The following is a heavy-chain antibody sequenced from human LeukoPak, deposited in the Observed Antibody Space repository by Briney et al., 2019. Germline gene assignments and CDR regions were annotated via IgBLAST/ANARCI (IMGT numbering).Heavy chain of an antibody. D-gene: IGHD3-10*01. V-gene: IGHV3-66*01. CDR1: GFXVSSNY. CDR2: IYSGGST. CDR3: ALGGGYYSAFGI. J-gene: IGHJ3*02. Sequence: GGSLRLSCEASGFXVSSNYISWVRQAPGKGLEWVSVIYSGGSTYYADSVKGRFIISRDNSKNTLYLQMNSLRAEDTAVYYCALGGGYYSAFGIWGQGTMVTVSS.